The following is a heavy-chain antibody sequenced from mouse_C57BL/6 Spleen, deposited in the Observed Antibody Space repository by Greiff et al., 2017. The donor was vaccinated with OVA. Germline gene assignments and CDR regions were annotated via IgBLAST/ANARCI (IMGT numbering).Heavy chain of an antibody. Sequence: EVKLVESGAELVKPGASVKLSCTASGFNIKDYYMHWVKQRTEQGLEWIGRLDPAAGETKYAPKFQGKATITADTSSNTAYLHLSSLTSEDTAVYYCARGSKGGYYAMDYWGQGTSVTVSS. J-gene: IGHJ4*01. D-gene: IGHD1-3*01. CDR2: LDPAAGET. V-gene: IGHV14-2*01. CDR1: GFNIKDYY. CDR3: ARGSKGGYYAMDY.